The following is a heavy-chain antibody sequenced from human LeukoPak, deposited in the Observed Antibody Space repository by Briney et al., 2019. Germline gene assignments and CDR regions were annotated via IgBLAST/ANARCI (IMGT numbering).Heavy chain of an antibody. CDR1: GFTFSSYG. V-gene: IGHV3-33*01. D-gene: IGHD3-22*01. Sequence: TGRSLRLSCAASGFTFSSYGMHWVRQAPGKGLEWVAVIWYDGSNKYYADSVKGRFTISRDNSKNTLYLQMNSLRAEDTAVYYCASSSTLRDSSGYYPYYYYYGMDVWGQGTTVTVSS. J-gene: IGHJ6*02. CDR2: IWYDGSNK. CDR3: ASSSTLRDSSGYYPYYYYYGMDV.